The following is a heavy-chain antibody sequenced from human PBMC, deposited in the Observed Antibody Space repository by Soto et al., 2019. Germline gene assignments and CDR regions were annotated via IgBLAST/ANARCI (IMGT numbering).Heavy chain of an antibody. CDR1: GYSFTTYW. CDR3: TRQASISAGPNS. V-gene: IGHV5-51*01. Sequence: GESLKISCQGSGYSFTTYWIGWVRQMPGKGLEWMGIIYPADSDTRYSPSFQGQVTISADKSISTAYLQWSSLKTSDTAMYYCTRQASISAGPNSWGQGTLVTVSS. J-gene: IGHJ4*02. D-gene: IGHD6-13*01. CDR2: IYPADSDT.